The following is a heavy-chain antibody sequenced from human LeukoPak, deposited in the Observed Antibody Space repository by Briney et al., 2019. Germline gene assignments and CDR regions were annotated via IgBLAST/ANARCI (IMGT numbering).Heavy chain of an antibody. V-gene: IGHV3-23*01. J-gene: IGHJ4*02. CDR3: AKRRSVAGSPDY. Sequence: GGSLRLSCTASGFTFSSYAMTWVRQAPGKGLEWVSAISGSNNNTYYAASVKGRFTISRDNSKNTLYLQMSSLRAEDTAVYYCAKRRSVAGSPDYWGQGTLVTVSS. CDR2: ISGSNNNT. D-gene: IGHD6-19*01. CDR1: GFTFSSYA.